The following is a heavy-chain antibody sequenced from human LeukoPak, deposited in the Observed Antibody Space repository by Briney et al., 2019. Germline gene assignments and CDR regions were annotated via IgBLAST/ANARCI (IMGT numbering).Heavy chain of an antibody. J-gene: IGHJ6*03. CDR3: ARLETSGSYPYYYYYMDV. CDR1: GYTFTGYY. D-gene: IGHD1-26*01. V-gene: IGHV1-69*06. CDR2: IIPIFGTA. Sequence: GASVKVSCKASGYTFTGYYMHWVRQAPGQGLEWMGGIIPIFGTANYAQKFRGRVTITADKSTRTAYMELSSLRSEDTAVYYCARLETSGSYPYYYYYMDVWGKGTTVTVSS.